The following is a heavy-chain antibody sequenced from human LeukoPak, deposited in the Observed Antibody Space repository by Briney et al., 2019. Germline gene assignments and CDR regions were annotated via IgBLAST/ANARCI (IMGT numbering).Heavy chain of an antibody. CDR2: ISGSGGST. V-gene: IGHV3-23*01. CDR1: GFTFSSYD. CDR3: ANTGGPYGSGSYDRIAFGY. J-gene: IGHJ4*02. Sequence: GGSLRLSCAASGFTFSSYDMSWVRQAPGKGLEWVSAISGSGGSTYYADSVKGRFTISRDNSKNTLYLQMNSLRAEDTAVYYCANTGGPYGSGSYDRIAFGYGGQGTLVTVSS. D-gene: IGHD3-10*01.